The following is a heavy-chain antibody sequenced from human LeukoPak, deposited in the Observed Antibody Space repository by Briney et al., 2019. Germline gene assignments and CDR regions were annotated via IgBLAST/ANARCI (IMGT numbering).Heavy chain of an antibody. D-gene: IGHD4-11*01. CDR1: GESITSDNW. CDR2: IHHSAGT. J-gene: IGHJ4*02. Sequence: SETLSLTCALSGESITSDNWWSCVRQAPGKGLEWIGEIHHSAGTNYNPSLRSRVTMSIDSSQDQFYLHLQSVTAADTGMYFCAKDLGSNPGYWGQGTLVTVSS. CDR3: AKDLGSNPGY. V-gene: IGHV4-55*08.